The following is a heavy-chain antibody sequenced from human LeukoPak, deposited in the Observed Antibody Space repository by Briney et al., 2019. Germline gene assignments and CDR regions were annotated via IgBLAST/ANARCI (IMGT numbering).Heavy chain of an antibody. D-gene: IGHD2-2*01. J-gene: IGHJ6*02. Sequence: GGSLRLSCAASGFTFSSYAMSWVRQAPGKGLEWVSAISGSGGSTYYVDSVKGRFTISRDNSKNTLYLQMNSLRAEDTAVYYCAKDGGEPAALGSYYYGMDVWGQGTTVTVSS. V-gene: IGHV3-23*01. CDR1: GFTFSSYA. CDR3: AKDGGEPAALGSYYYGMDV. CDR2: ISGSGGST.